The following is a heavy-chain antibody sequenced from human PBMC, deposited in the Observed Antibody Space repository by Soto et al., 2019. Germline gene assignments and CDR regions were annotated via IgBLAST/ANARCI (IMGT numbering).Heavy chain of an antibody. CDR1: GVSISTSNLY. D-gene: IGHD3-10*01. J-gene: IGHJ5*01. V-gene: IGHV4-39*01. CDR2: IYYSGST. CDR3: SRRDFEEFTFNF. Sequence: PSETLSLTCTVSGVSISTSNLYWGWIRQPPGKGLEWIGNIYYSGSTYYNPSLKSRVTISIDTSKNQFSLHLRSVTASDTSVYYCSRRDFEEFTFNFWSQGTLVPVSS.